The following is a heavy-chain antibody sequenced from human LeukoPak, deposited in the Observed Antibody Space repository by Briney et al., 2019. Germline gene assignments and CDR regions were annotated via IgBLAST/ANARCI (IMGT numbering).Heavy chain of an antibody. Sequence: ASVKVSCKASGYTFTTYAMHWVRPAPGQRLEWMGWINAGNGNTKYSQKFQGRVTITSDTSASTAYMELSSLRSEDTAVYYCARPDYGDTPPRYWGQETLVTVSS. CDR2: INAGNGNT. D-gene: IGHD4-17*01. J-gene: IGHJ4*02. V-gene: IGHV1-3*01. CDR1: GYTFTTYA. CDR3: ARPDYGDTPPRY.